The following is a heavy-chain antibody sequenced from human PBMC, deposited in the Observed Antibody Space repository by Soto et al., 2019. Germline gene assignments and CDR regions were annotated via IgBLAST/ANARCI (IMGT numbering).Heavy chain of an antibody. J-gene: IGHJ3*02. V-gene: IGHV3-23*01. CDR2: ITASGGTT. CDR1: GFTFSSYS. CDR3: AKCIQVNWNYDAFHI. D-gene: IGHD1-7*01. Sequence: EVKLLESGGGLVQPGGSLRLSCAASGFTFSSYSMSWFRQAPGKGLEWVSHITASGGTTYYADSVKGRFTISRDSSRSTLYLQMNSLRAEDTALYYCAKCIQVNWNYDAFHIWGQGTMVTVSS.